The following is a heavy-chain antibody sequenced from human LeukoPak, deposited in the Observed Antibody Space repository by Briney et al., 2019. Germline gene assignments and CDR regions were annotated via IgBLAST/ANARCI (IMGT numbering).Heavy chain of an antibody. Sequence: ASVKVSCKASGYTFTDYYMHWVRQAPGQGLEWMGWINPNSGGTNDAQKFQGRVTITADESTSTAYMELSSLRSEDTAVYYCAREKGAFDIWGQGTMVTVSS. J-gene: IGHJ3*02. CDR3: AREKGAFDI. CDR1: GYTFTDYY. CDR2: INPNSGGT. V-gene: IGHV1-2*02.